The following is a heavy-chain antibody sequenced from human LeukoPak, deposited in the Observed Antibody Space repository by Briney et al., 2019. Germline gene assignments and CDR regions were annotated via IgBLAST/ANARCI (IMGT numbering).Heavy chain of an antibody. CDR2: ISGSGGST. Sequence: GGSLRLSCAASGFTFSSYAMSWVRQAPGKGLEWVSAISGSGGSTYYADSVKGRFTISRDNSKNTLYLQMNSLRAGDTAVYYCARSTTYCSGGSCRYYFDYWGQGTLVTVSS. J-gene: IGHJ4*02. CDR1: GFTFSSYA. D-gene: IGHD2-15*01. CDR3: ARSTTYCSGGSCRYYFDY. V-gene: IGHV3-23*01.